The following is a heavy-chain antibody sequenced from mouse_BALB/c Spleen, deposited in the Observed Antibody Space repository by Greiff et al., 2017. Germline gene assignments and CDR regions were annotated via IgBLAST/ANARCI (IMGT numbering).Heavy chain of an antibody. J-gene: IGHJ4*01. CDR1: GYTFTSYW. D-gene: IGHD2-14*01. V-gene: IGHV1-87*01. CDR2: IYPGDGDT. Sequence: VQLQQSGAELARPGASVKLSCKASGYTFTSYWMQWVKQRPGQGLEWIGAIYPGDGDTRYTQKFKGKATLTADKSSSTAYMQLSSLASEDSAVYYCARGGYRYPFYYAMDYWGQGTSVTVSS. CDR3: ARGGYRYPFYYAMDY.